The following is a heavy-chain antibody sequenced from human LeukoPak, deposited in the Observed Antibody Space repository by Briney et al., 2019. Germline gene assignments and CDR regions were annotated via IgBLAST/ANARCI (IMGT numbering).Heavy chain of an antibody. CDR1: GFTVSSNY. V-gene: IGHV3-53*01. D-gene: IGHD3-22*01. J-gene: IGHJ4*02. Sequence: GSLRLSCAASGFTVSSNYMSWVRQAPGKGLEWVSVIYSGGSTYYADSVKGRFTISRDNSKNTLYLQMNSLRAEDTAVYYCARDQGDYYDSSGYYYWGQGTLVTVSS. CDR2: IYSGGST. CDR3: ARDQGDYYDSSGYYY.